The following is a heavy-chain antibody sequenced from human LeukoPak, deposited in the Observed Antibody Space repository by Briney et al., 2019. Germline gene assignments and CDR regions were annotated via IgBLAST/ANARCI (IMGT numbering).Heavy chain of an antibody. CDR3: QKTGYEILTGLGYFDY. D-gene: IGHD3-9*01. J-gene: IGHJ4*02. CDR1: GFTFSTYG. CDR2: LRYDGSHK. Sequence: PGGSLRLSFAACGFTFSTYGMHWLRQAPCKGLEWVAFLRYDGSHKYYAEYVKGRLTISRDNSKNTLYLQMNSLSAEDTAVFYWQKTGYEILTGLGYFDYWGQGTLVTVSS. V-gene: IGHV3-30*02.